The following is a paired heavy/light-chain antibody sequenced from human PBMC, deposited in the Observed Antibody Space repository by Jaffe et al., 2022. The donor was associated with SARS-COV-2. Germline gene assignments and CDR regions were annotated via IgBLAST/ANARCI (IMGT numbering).Heavy chain of an antibody. CDR2: ISSTSAYI. CDR1: GFTFSTYS. J-gene: IGHJ6*03. V-gene: IGHV3-21*01. CDR3: GGDDNYYYYYIDV. Sequence: EVQLVASGGGLVTPGESLKLSCAASGFTFSTYSMNWVRQAPGKGLEWVSSISSTSAYIYYADSVKGRFTISRDNAKNSLYLQMNSLTAEDTAVYYCGGDDNYYYYYIDVWGKGTTVTVSS. D-gene: IGHD2-21*02.
Light chain of an antibody. CDR3: QKYNSDPLT. CDR2: AAS. J-gene: IGKJ4*01. CDR1: QGISNH. V-gene: IGKV1-27*01. Sequence: DIQMTQSPPSLSASIGDRVTITCRTSQGISNHLAWYQQKPGKVPKLLIYAASTLQSGVPSRFSGSGSGTDFTLTISSLQPEDVATYYCQKYNSDPLTFGGGTKVEMK.